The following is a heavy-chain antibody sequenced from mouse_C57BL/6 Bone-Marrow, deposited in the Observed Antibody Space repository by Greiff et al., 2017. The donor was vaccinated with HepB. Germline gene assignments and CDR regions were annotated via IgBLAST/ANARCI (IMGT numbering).Heavy chain of an antibody. D-gene: IGHD2-3*01. CDR1: GFNIKDDY. CDR3: TTFDGYFDY. V-gene: IGHV14-4*01. J-gene: IGHJ2*01. Sequence: VHVKQSGAELVRPGASVKLSCTAPGFNIKDDYMHWVKQRPEQGLEWIGWIDPENGDTEYASKFQGKATITADTSSNTAYLQLSSLTSEDTAVYYCTTFDGYFDYWGQGTTLTVSS. CDR2: IDPENGDT.